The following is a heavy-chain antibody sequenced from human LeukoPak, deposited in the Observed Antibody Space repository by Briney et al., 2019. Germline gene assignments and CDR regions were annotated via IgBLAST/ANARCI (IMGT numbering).Heavy chain of an antibody. V-gene: IGHV3-7*01. J-gene: IGHJ4*02. CDR3: ARDSDPSALSTSSSADY. CDR2: IKQDGSEK. D-gene: IGHD2-2*01. Sequence: PGGSLRLSCAASGFTFSSYWMSWVRQAPGKGLEWVANIKQDGSEKYYVDSVKGRFTISRDNAKNSLYLQMNSLRAEDTAVYYCARDSDPSALSTSSSADYWGQGTLVSVSS. CDR1: GFTFSSYW.